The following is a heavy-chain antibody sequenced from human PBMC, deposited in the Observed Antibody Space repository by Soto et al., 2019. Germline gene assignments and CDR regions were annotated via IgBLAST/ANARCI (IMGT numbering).Heavy chain of an antibody. CDR3: ARRDRPDFYYMDV. V-gene: IGHV3-64*01. CDR1: GFTISCYA. Sequence: EVQLAESGGGLAQPGGSLRLSCAASGFTISCYAMDWVRQAPGKGLEYVSGISSNGVGTYYANSVQGRFTISRDNSKNTVYPQTGSLSSEDMAVYYCARRDRPDFYYMDVWGKGTTVTVSS. CDR2: ISSNGVGT. D-gene: IGHD6-6*01. J-gene: IGHJ6*03.